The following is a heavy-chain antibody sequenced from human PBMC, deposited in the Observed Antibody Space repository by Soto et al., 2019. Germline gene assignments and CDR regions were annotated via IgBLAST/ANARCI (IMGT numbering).Heavy chain of an antibody. D-gene: IGHD3-10*01. Sequence: EMQLVQSGGGLVKPGGSLRLSCAASGFSFTDVWMSWVRQAPGKGLEWVARVKDKTDGETTDYAAHVEGRFTISRDDSKNTLYLQMNSLKTEDTAVYYCTDLLRGVGAFDIWGQGTMVTVSS. CDR3: TDLLRGVGAFDI. J-gene: IGHJ3*02. CDR2: VKDKTDGETT. CDR1: GFSFTDVW. V-gene: IGHV3-15*01.